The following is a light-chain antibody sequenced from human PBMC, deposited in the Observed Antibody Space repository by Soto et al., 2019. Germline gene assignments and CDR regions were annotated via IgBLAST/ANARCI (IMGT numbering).Light chain of an antibody. CDR3: QQDNSFPLT. J-gene: IGKJ4*01. V-gene: IGKV1-39*01. CDR1: QRIGTH. Sequence: DIQMTQSPSSLAASAGDRVTLAFRTSQRIGTHLNWYHEKPGKAPKLLIYAASSLQSGVPSRFSGSGSGTDFNLTISSMQPEDFATDYCQQDNSFPLTGGGGTKVDIK. CDR2: AAS.